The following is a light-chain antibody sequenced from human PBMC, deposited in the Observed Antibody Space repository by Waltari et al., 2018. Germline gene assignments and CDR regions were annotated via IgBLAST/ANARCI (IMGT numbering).Light chain of an antibody. Sequence: QSVLTQPPSASGTPEQRATISRSGSRSTTDTNHVSWYRHRPGMAPERLTYRNDQRPSGVPDRFSGSKSGTSASMAISGLRSDDDADYYCAVCDECDVFGTGTKVTVL. CDR3: AVCDECDV. V-gene: IGLV1-47*01. J-gene: IGLJ1*01. CDR2: RND. CDR1: RSTTDTNH.